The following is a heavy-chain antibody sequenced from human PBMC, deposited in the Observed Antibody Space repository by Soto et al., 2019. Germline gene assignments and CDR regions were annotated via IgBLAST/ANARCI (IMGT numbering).Heavy chain of an antibody. D-gene: IGHD3-22*01. CDR1: GFTFSSYG. CDR3: ARSRPYDSSPLDY. J-gene: IGHJ4*02. Sequence: GGSLRLSCAASGFTFSSYGMHWVRQAPGKGLEWVAVIWYDGSNKYYADSVKGRFTISRDNSKNTLYLQMNSLRAEDTAVYYCARSRPYDSSPLDYWGQGTLVTVSS. V-gene: IGHV3-33*01. CDR2: IWYDGSNK.